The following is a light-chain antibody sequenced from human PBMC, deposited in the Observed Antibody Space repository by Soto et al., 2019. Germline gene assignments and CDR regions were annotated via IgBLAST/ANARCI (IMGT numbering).Light chain of an antibody. Sequence: DIQMTQFPSTLSASIGDRVTITCRASQSISTWLAWYQQKAGKAPKLLIYTASSLETGVPSRFSGSGSGTEFTLTISSLQTDDFATYYCQHYNRYSPYTFGQGTSLEIK. CDR2: TAS. CDR3: QHYNRYSPYT. V-gene: IGKV1-5*03. CDR1: QSISTW. J-gene: IGKJ2*01.